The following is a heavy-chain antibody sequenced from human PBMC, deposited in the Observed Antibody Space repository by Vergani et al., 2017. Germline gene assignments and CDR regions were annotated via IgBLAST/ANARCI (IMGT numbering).Heavy chain of an antibody. J-gene: IGHJ4*02. CDR3: ARDHCSGGSCYDY. CDR2: ISGSGGST. CDR1: GFTFDDYA. Sequence: EVQLVESGGGLVQPGRSLRLSCAASGFTFDDYAMHWVRQAPGKGLEWVSAISGSGGSTYYADSVKGRFTISRDNSKNTLYLQMNSLRAEDTAVYYCARDHCSGGSCYDYWGQGTLVTVSS. V-gene: IGHV3-23*04. D-gene: IGHD2-15*01.